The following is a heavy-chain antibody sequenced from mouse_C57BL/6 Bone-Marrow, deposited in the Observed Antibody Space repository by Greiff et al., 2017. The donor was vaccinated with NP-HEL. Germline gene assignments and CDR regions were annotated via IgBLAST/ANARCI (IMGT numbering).Heavy chain of an antibody. Sequence: EVKLQQSGPELVKPGASVKISCKASGYTFTDYYMNWVKQSHGKSLEWIGDINPNNGGTSYNQKFKGKATLTVDKSSSTAYMELRSLTSEDSAVYYCARLPFAYWGQGTLVTVSA. D-gene: IGHD2-4*01. CDR1: GYTFTDYY. CDR3: ARLPFAY. V-gene: IGHV1-26*01. J-gene: IGHJ3*01. CDR2: INPNNGGT.